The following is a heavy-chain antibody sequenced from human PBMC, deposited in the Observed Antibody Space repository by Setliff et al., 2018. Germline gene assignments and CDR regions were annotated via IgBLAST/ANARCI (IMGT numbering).Heavy chain of an antibody. CDR2: IYYSGST. V-gene: IGHV4-30-4*08. D-gene: IGHD1-1*01. CDR3: AREAPGYAFDI. J-gene: IGHJ3*02. Sequence: SETLSLTCTVSGGSISSGDYYWSWIRQPPGKGLEWIGYIYYSGSTYYNPSLKSRVTISVDTSKNQFSLKLSPVTAADTAVYYCAREAPGYAFDIWGQGTMVTV. CDR1: GGSISSGDYY.